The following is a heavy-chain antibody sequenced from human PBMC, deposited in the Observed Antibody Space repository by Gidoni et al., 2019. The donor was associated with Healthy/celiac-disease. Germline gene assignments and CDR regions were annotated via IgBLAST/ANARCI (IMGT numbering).Heavy chain of an antibody. CDR1: GFTFSSYW. Sequence: EVQLVESGGGLVQPGGSLRLSCAASGFTFSSYWMSWVRQAPGKGLAWVENIKQDGSEKYYVDSVKGRFTISRDNAKNSLYLQMNSLRAEDTAVYYCAGSGVRGATDAFDIWGQGTMVTVSS. CDR3: AGSGVRGATDAFDI. CDR2: IKQDGSEK. D-gene: IGHD3-10*01. V-gene: IGHV3-7*03. J-gene: IGHJ3*02.